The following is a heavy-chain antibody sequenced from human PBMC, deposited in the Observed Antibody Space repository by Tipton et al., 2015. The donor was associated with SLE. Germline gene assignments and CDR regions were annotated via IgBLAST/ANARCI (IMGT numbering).Heavy chain of an antibody. Sequence: TLSLTCTVSGDSINTYYWSWIRQPPGKGLEWIGYISYSGSANYNPSLKSRVTISVDTSKNQFSLRLTSVTAADRAVYYCARGGGGYQLLSGYYYYMDVWGKGTTVTVSS. CDR2: ISYSGSA. D-gene: IGHD2-2*01. J-gene: IGHJ6*03. CDR1: GDSINTYY. CDR3: ARGGGGYQLLSGYYYYMDV. V-gene: IGHV4-59*12.